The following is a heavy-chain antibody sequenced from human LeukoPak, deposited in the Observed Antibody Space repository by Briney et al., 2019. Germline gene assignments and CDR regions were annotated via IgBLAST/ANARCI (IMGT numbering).Heavy chain of an antibody. CDR3: ARKPLSGGYGGTIDY. CDR2: ISYDGSNK. CDR1: GFTFSSYG. V-gene: IGHV3-30*03. D-gene: IGHD5-12*01. J-gene: IGHJ4*02. Sequence: HTGRSLRLSCAASGFTFSSYGMHWVRQAPGKGLEWVAVISYDGSNKYYADSVKGRFTISRDNAKNTLYLRMNSLRAEDTAIYYCARKPLSGGYGGTIDYWGQGTLVTVSS.